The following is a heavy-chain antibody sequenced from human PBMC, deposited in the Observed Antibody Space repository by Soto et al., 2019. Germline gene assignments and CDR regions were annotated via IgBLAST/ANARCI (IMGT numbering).Heavy chain of an antibody. CDR1: GFTVSSSYA. D-gene: IGHD3-22*01. CDR2: ISGSGGST. J-gene: IGHJ4*02. CDR3: AKPVGYYDSSDY. V-gene: IGHV3-23*01. Sequence: GGSLRLSCAASGFTVSSSYAMSWVRQAPGKGLEWVSAISGSGGSTYYADSVKGRFTISRDNSKNTLYLQMNSLRAEDTAVYYCAKPVGYYDSSDYWGQGTLVTVSS.